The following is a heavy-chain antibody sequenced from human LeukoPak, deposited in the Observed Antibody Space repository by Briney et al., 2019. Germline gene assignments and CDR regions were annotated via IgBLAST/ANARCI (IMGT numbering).Heavy chain of an antibody. CDR1: GYTFTSYG. V-gene: IGHV1-18*01. D-gene: IGHD1-1*01. CDR2: ISAYNGNT. Sequence: ASVKVSCKASGYTFTSYGISWVRQAPGQGLEWMGWISAYNGNTNYAQNLQGRVTTTTDTSTSTGYMELRSLRSDDTAVYYCARGSDNRNEFNAFDIWGQGTMVTVSS. J-gene: IGHJ3*02. CDR3: ARGSDNRNEFNAFDI.